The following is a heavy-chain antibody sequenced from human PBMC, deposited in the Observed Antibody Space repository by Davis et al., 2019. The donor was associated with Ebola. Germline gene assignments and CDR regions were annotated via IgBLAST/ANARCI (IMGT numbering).Heavy chain of an antibody. Sequence: SETLSLTCNVSGASINSGFFSWSWVRQPAGKGLEWIGHVYTNGITKYNPSLESRVTISLDPSQNQFSLRLKSVTAADTAIYYCAKDVFGDAPRGDFDNWGQGSLVTVSS. J-gene: IGHJ4*02. V-gene: IGHV4-61*09. CDR2: VYTNGIT. CDR3: AKDVFGDAPRGDFDN. CDR1: GASINSGFFS. D-gene: IGHD4-17*01.